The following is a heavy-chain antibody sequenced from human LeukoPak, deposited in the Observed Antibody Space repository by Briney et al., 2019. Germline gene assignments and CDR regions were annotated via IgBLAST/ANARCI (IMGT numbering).Heavy chain of an antibody. Sequence: GGSLRLSCAASGFTFSSYGMLWVRQAPGKGLEWVAVISYDGSNKYYADSVKGRFTISRDNSKNTLYLQMNSLRAEDTAVYYCAKDLGDSEEDFDYYYGMDVWGQGTTVTVSS. CDR3: AKDLGDSEEDFDYYYGMDV. D-gene: IGHD2-21*02. J-gene: IGHJ6*02. CDR1: GFTFSSYG. V-gene: IGHV3-30*18. CDR2: ISYDGSNK.